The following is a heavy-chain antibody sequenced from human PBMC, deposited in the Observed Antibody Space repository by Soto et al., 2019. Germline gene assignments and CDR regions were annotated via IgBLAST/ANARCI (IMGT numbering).Heavy chain of an antibody. J-gene: IGHJ4*02. D-gene: IGHD5-18*01. CDR3: STGGYRSGLDY. V-gene: IGHV3-15*07. Sequence: VHQVESGGGLVEPGGSLRLSCVASDFSVSNARMTWVRQAPGKGLEWVGRIRSETDGGTADHAAPVRGRFVISRDDSQNTLSLHMNSLKSEDTAVYYCSTGGYRSGLDYWGQGTLVTVSS. CDR1: DFSVSNAR. CDR2: IRSETDGGTA.